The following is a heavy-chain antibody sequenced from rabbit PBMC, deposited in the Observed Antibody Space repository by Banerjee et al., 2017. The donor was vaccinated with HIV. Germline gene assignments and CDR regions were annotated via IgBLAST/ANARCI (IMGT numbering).Heavy chain of an antibody. CDR1: GFDISNYH. D-gene: IGHD1-1*01. Sequence: QSLEESGGDLVKPGASLTLTCTASGFDISNYHMCWVRQAPGKGLEWIACIGISSGSTWYASWAKGRFTISKASSTTVTLQMTSLTAADTATYFCARRNTGNSGYFGLWGQGTLVTVS. CDR2: IGISSGST. CDR3: ARRNTGNSGYFGL. J-gene: IGHJ4*01. V-gene: IGHV1S40*01.